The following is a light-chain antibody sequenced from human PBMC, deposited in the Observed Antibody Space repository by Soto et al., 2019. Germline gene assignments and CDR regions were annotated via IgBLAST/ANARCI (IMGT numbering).Light chain of an antibody. CDR2: KAS. J-gene: IGKJ3*01. V-gene: IGKV1-5*03. CDR3: QQYNSFPFT. CDR1: QNIGSW. Sequence: DIPMTQSPSTLSASVGDRVTITCRASQNIGSWLAWYQQKPGKAPKLLIYKASSLDSGVPSSFSGTGSATEFTLTISSLQPDDFATFYCQQYNSFPFTFGPGTKVDIK.